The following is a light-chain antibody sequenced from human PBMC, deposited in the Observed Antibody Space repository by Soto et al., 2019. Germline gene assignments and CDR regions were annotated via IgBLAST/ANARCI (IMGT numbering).Light chain of an antibody. Sequence: DIQMTQSPSTLSASVGDRVTITCRASQSIRSGLAWYQQKPGKAPKLLIYDASSLESGVPSRFSGSGSGTEFTLTISSLQPDDFATYYCQQYNSYLLTFGGGTKVEIK. J-gene: IGKJ4*01. CDR2: DAS. CDR3: QQYNSYLLT. V-gene: IGKV1-5*01. CDR1: QSIRSG.